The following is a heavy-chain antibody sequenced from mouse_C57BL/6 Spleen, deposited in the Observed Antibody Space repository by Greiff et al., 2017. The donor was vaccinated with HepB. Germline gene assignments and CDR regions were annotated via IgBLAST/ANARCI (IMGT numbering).Heavy chain of an antibody. CDR1: GYAFSSSW. V-gene: IGHV1-82*01. D-gene: IGHD2-5*01. CDR2: IYPGDGDT. Sequence: QVQLQQSGPELVKPGASVKISCKASGYAFSSSWMNWVKQRPGKGLEWIGRIYPGDGDTNYNGKFKGKATLTADKSSSTAYMQLSSLTSEDSAVYFCASYSKRGYYAMDYWGQGTSVTVSS. CDR3: ASYSKRGYYAMDY. J-gene: IGHJ4*01.